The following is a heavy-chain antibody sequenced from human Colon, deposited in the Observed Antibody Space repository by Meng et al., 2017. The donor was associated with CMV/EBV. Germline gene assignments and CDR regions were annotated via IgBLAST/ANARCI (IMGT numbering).Heavy chain of an antibody. Sequence: GESLKISCAACGFTFSSYDMHWVRQATGKGLEWVSAIGTAGDTYYPGSVKGRFTISRENAKNSLYLQMNNLRVGDTAVYYCAREGQTSTHWLGPLHNWGQGTVVTVSS. J-gene: IGHJ4*02. CDR1: GFTFSSYD. V-gene: IGHV3-13*01. CDR3: AREGQTSTHWLGPLHN. CDR2: IGTAGDT. D-gene: IGHD1-1*01.